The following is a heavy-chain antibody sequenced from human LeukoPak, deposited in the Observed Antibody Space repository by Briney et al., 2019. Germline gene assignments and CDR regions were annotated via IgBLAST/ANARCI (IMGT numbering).Heavy chain of an antibody. CDR3: AKAIELHDAFDI. CDR2: ISGTGGST. D-gene: IGHD2/OR15-2a*01. Sequence: GGSLRLSCATSGFTFSSYGMSWVRQAPGKGLEWVSLISGTGGSTYYADSVKGRFTISRDNSRNMLYLQMNTLRGEDTAVYFLAKAIELHDAFDIWGQGTMVTVSS. V-gene: IGHV3-23*01. CDR1: GFTFSSYG. J-gene: IGHJ3*02.